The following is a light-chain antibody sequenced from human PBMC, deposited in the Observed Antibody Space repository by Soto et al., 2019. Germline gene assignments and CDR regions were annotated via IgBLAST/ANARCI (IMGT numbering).Light chain of an antibody. Sequence: EIVLTQSPGTLSLSPGERATLSCRASQSVSSNYLAWYQQKRGQAPRLLIYGASSRATGIPTRFSGSGSWTDFTLTIIRLEPEDFAVYYCQQYYTSPRTFGQGTKVEI. CDR2: GAS. CDR1: QSVSSNY. V-gene: IGKV3-20*01. CDR3: QQYYTSPRT. J-gene: IGKJ1*01.